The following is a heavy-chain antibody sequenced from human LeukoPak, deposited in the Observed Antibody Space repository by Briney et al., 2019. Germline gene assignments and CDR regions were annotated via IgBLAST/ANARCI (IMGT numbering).Heavy chain of an antibody. CDR1: GFTFSSYS. V-gene: IGHV3-21*04. J-gene: IGHJ4*02. CDR3: AKDSLRSLPAASFDY. D-gene: IGHD2-2*01. Sequence: GGSLRLSRAASGFTFSSYSMNWVRQAPGKGLEWVSSISSSSSYIYYADSVKGRFTISRDNAKNTLYLQMNSLRTEDTAVYYCAKDSLRSLPAASFDYWGQGTLVTVSS. CDR2: ISSSSSYI.